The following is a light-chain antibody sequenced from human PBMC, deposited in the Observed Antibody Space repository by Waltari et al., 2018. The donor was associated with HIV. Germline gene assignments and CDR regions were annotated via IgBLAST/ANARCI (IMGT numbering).Light chain of an antibody. CDR1: SLLNYY. CDR3: NSWDTNPEGVV. V-gene: IGLV3-19*01. CDR2: VKN. Sequence: SELTQDPVVSVVLGQTVRIPCHGDSLLNYYAIWYQQKPGQAPVLVIYVKNNRPSGIPDRFSGSSSGNTASLTITATQADDEADYYCNSWDTNPEGVVFGGGTKLTVL. J-gene: IGLJ3*02.